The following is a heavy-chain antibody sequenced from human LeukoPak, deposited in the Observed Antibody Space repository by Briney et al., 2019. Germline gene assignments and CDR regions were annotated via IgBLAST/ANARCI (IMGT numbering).Heavy chain of an antibody. Sequence: GESLKISCKGSGYSFTSYWIGWVRQMPGKGLEWMGIIYPGDSDTRYSPSFQGQVTISADKSISTAYLQWSSLKASDTAMYYCATAHLNPGLRFLEWLPYYFDYWGQGTLVAVSS. V-gene: IGHV5-51*01. CDR1: GYSFTSYW. J-gene: IGHJ4*02. CDR3: ATAHLNPGLRFLEWLPYYFDY. CDR2: IYPGDSDT. D-gene: IGHD3-3*01.